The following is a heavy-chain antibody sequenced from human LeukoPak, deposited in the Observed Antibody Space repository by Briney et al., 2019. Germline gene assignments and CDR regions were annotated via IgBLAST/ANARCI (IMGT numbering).Heavy chain of an antibody. D-gene: IGHD3-22*01. V-gene: IGHV4-4*07. J-gene: IGHJ3*02. CDR2: IYTSGST. Sequence: PSETLSLTCTVSGGSISSYYWSWIRQPAGKGLEWIGRIYTSGSTNYNPSLKSRVTMSVDTSKNQFSLKLSSVTAADRAVYYCARSYYDSSWYAFGIWGQGTMVTVSS. CDR3: ARSYYDSSWYAFGI. CDR1: GGSISSYY.